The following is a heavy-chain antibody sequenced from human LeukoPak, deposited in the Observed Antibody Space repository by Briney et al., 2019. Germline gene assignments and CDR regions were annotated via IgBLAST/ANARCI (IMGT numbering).Heavy chain of an antibody. V-gene: IGHV3-33*01. CDR1: GFTFSSYG. J-gene: IGHJ5*02. CDR2: IWYDGSNK. Sequence: PGGSLRLSCAASGFTFSSYGMHWVRQAPGKGLEWVAVIWYDGSNKYYADSVKGRFTISRDNSKNTLYLQMNSLRAEDTAVYYCARVKYSSSYNWFDPWGQGTLVTVSS. CDR3: ARVKYSSSYNWFDP. D-gene: IGHD6-6*01.